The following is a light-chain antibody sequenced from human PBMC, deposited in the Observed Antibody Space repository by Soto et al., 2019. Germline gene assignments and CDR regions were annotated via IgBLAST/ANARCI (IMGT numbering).Light chain of an antibody. J-gene: IGLJ2*01. Sequence: QSALTQPPSASGSPGQSVTISCTGTSSDVGGYNYVSWYQQHPGKAPKLIIYEVTKRPSGVPDRFSGSKSGNTASLTVSGLQADDEADYYCSSYAGSNNLCVLFSGGTKLTVL. CDR3: SSYAGSNNLCVL. V-gene: IGLV2-8*01. CDR2: EVT. CDR1: SSDVGGYNY.